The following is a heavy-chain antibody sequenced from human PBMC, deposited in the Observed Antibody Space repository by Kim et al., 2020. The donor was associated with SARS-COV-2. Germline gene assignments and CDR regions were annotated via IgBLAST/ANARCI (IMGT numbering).Heavy chain of an antibody. J-gene: IGHJ4*02. CDR1: GFTFDDYA. CDR3: AIGGLSDYSGSYSREFDY. CDR2: ISGDGGST. V-gene: IGHV3-43*02. D-gene: IGHD1-26*01. Sequence: GGSLRLSCAASGFTFDDYAMHWVRQAPGKGLEWVSLISGDGGSTYYADSVKGRFTISRDNSKNSLYLQMNSLRTEDTALYYCAIGGLSDYSGSYSREFDYWGQETLVTVSS.